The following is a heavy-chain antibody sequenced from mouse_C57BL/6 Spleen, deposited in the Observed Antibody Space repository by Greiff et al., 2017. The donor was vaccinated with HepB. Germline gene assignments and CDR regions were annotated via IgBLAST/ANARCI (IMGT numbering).Heavy chain of an antibody. Sequence: EVKLVESGGGLVKPGGSLKLSCAASGFTFSSYAMSWVRQTPEKRLEWVATISDGGSYTYYPDKLKGRFTISRDNAKNNLYLQMSHLNSEDTAMYYCARFSPYAMDYWGQGTSVTVSS. CDR1: GFTFSSYA. V-gene: IGHV5-4*03. CDR2: ISDGGSYT. J-gene: IGHJ4*01. CDR3: ARFSPYAMDY.